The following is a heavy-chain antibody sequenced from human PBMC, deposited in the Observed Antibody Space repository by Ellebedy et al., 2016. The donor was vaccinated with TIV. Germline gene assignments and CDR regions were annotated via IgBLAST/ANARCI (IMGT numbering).Heavy chain of an antibody. J-gene: IGHJ3*02. CDR3: ARGFKVSGWPNHAFDT. D-gene: IGHD6-19*01. V-gene: IGHV3-13*01. CDR1: GFTFSSYD. CDR2: IGTAGDT. Sequence: GGSLRLXXAASGFTFSSYDMHWVRQATGKGLEWVSAIGTAGDTYYPGSVKGRFTISRENAKNSLYLQMNSLRAGDTAVYYCARGFKVSGWPNHAFDTWGQGTMVTVSS.